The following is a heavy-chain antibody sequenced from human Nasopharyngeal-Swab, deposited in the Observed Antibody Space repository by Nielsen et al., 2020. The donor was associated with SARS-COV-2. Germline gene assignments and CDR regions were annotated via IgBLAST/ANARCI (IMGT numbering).Heavy chain of an antibody. D-gene: IGHD3-22*01. CDR2: TYYRSKWYN. V-gene: IGHV6-1*01. J-gene: IGHJ4*02. CDR1: ADSVSSNSAA. CDR3: AKAGYYYDSSGYCIDY. Sequence: SQTLSLTCAISADSVSSNSAAWNWIRQSPSRGLEWLGRTYYRSKWYNDYAVSVKSRITINPGTSKNQFSLQLNSVTPEDTAVYYCAKAGYYYDSSGYCIDYWGQGTLVTVSS.